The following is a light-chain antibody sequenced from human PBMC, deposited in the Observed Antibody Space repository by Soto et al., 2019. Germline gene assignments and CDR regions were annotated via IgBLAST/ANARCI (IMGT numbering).Light chain of an antibody. J-gene: IGLJ3*02. CDR2: NSN. V-gene: IGLV1-40*01. CDR3: QSSDSSLRGVV. CDR1: SSNIGAGYD. Sequence: QSVLTQPPSVSGAPGQRVTIFCTGSSSNIGAGYDVHWYQQLPGAAPKLLISNSNSRPSGVPDRFSGSKSGTSASLGITGLQAEDEADYYCQSSDSSLRGVVFGGGTKLTVL.